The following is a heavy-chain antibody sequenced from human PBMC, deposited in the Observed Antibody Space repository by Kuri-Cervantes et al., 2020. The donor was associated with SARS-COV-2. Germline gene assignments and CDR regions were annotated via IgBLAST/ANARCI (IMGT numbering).Heavy chain of an antibody. D-gene: IGHD6-13*01. CDR2: IYYSGST. Sequence: SETLSLTCTVSGGSISSSSYYWGWIRQRPGKGLEWIGSIYYSGSTYYNPSLKSRVTISVDTSKNQFSLKLSSVTAADTAVYYCARAPQYSSRFDYWGQGTLVTVSS. CDR1: GGSISSSSYY. J-gene: IGHJ4*02. V-gene: IGHV4-39*01. CDR3: ARAPQYSSRFDY.